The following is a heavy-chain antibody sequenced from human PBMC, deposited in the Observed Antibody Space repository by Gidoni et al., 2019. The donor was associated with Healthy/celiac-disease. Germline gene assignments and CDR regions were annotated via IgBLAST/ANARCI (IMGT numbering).Heavy chain of an antibody. V-gene: IGHV1-8*01. Sequence: AEVKKPGASVTVSCKASGYTFTSYDINWVRQATGQGLEWMGWMNPNSGNTGYAQKFQGRVTMTRNTSISTAYMELSSLRSEDTAVYYCARGGSYQRDYYYYYGMDVWGQGTTVTVSS. CDR3: ARGGSYQRDYYYYYGMDV. J-gene: IGHJ6*02. CDR2: MNPNSGNT. D-gene: IGHD3-10*01. CDR1: GYTFTSYD.